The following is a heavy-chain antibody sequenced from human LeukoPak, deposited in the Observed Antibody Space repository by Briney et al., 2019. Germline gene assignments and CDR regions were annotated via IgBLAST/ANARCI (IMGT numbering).Heavy chain of an antibody. J-gene: IGHJ5*02. CDR2: IYWDDDK. CDR3: AHSPTLYSSSWYRDWFDP. V-gene: IGHV2-5*02. Sequence: ESGPTLVKPTQTLTLTCTFSGFSLSTSGVGVGWIRQPPGKALEWLALIYWDDDKRYSPSLKSRLTITKDTSKNQVVLTMTNMDPVDTATYYCAHSPTLYSSSWYRDWFDPWGQGTLVTVSS. D-gene: IGHD6-13*01. CDR1: GFSLSTSGVG.